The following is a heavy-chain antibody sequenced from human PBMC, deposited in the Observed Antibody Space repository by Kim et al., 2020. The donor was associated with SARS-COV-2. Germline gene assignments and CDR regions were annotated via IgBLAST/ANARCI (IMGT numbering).Heavy chain of an antibody. J-gene: IGHJ6*02. CDR2: TYYRSKWYN. D-gene: IGHD6-19*01. Sequence: SQTLSLTCAISGDSVSSNSAAWNWIRQSPSRGLEWLGRTYYRSKWYNDYAVSVKSRITINPDTSKNQFSLQLNSVTPEDTAVYYCAREKADSSGWYYILDYYYYGMDVWGQGTTVTVSS. CDR1: GDSVSSNSAA. V-gene: IGHV6-1*01. CDR3: AREKADSSGWYYILDYYYYGMDV.